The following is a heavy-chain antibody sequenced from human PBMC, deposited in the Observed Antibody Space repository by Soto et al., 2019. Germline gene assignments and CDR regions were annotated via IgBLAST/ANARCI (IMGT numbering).Heavy chain of an antibody. V-gene: IGHV4-34*01. CDR2: INHSGST. J-gene: IGHJ5*02. Sequence: PSETLSLTCAVYGGSFSGYYWSRIRQPPGKGLEWIGEINHSGSTNYNPSLKSRVTISVDTSKNQFSLKLSSVTAADTAVYYCARVVLRYFDWLLTTYNWFDPWGQGTLVTVSS. CDR1: GGSFSGYY. D-gene: IGHD3-9*01. CDR3: ARVVLRYFDWLLTTYNWFDP.